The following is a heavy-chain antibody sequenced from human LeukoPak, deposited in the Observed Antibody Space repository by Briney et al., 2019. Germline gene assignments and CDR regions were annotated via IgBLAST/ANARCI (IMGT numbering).Heavy chain of an antibody. V-gene: IGHV3-30*04. J-gene: IGHJ4*02. CDR2: ISRDGSNK. D-gene: IGHD6-19*01. Sequence: GSSLSLSCAASGFTFSTYAMHWVRQAPGKGLEWVAAISRDGSNKYYAGSVKGRFIISRDNSKNTLYLQMNSLRVEDTAVYYCARGGGERWLGKTFDCWGQGTLVTVSS. CDR1: GFTFSTYA. CDR3: ARGGGERWLGKTFDC.